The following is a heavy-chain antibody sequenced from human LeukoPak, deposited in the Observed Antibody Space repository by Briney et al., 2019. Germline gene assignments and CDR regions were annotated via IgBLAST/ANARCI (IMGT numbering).Heavy chain of an antibody. V-gene: IGHV1-2*02. CDR3: ARGYYGSGSYWAYYYYYYGMDV. J-gene: IGHJ6*02. Sequence: ASVKVSCKASGYTFTGYYMHWVRQAPGQGLEWMGWINPNSGGTNYAQKFQGRVTMTRDTSISTAYMELSRLRSDGTAVYYCARGYYGSGSYWAYYYYYYGMDVWGQGTTVTVSS. CDR2: INPNSGGT. D-gene: IGHD3-10*01. CDR1: GYTFTGYY.